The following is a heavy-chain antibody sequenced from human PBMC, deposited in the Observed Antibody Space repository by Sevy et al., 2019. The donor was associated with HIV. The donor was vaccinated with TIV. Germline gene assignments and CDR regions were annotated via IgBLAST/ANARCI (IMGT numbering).Heavy chain of an antibody. Sequence: SETLSLTCTVSGGSISSYYWSWIRRPPGKGLEWIGSLYYSGSTNYNPSLKSRVTISVDTSKNQFSLKLSSVTAADTAVYYCARERQLVLDYWGQGTLVTVSS. V-gene: IGHV4-59*01. J-gene: IGHJ4*02. D-gene: IGHD6-13*01. CDR2: LYYSGST. CDR3: ARERQLVLDY. CDR1: GGSISSYY.